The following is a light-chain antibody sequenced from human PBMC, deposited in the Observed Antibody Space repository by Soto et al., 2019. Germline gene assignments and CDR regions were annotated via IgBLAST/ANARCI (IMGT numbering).Light chain of an antibody. CDR3: QHHNSYPFT. V-gene: IGKV1-9*01. Sequence: DIQLTQSPSFLSASVGDRATITCRASQGISSYLAWYQQKPGKAPKLLIYAASTLQSGVPSRFSGSGSGTEFTLTISCLQPEDLATYYCQHHNSYPFTFGPGTKVDIK. CDR2: AAS. J-gene: IGKJ3*01. CDR1: QGISSY.